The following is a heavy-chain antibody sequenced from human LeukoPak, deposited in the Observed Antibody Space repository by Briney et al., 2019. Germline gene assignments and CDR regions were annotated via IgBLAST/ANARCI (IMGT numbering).Heavy chain of an antibody. CDR3: VRAKGMYQLLQGSNLDY. J-gene: IGHJ4*02. V-gene: IGHV3-23*01. CDR2: ITSSGGST. Sequence: PGGSLRLSCAASEFTFSNYAMSWVRQAPGKGLEWVSGITSSGGSTYYADSVKGRFTISRDNSKNTLYLQMNSLRAEDTAVYYCVRAKGMYQLLQGSNLDYWGQGTLVTVSS. D-gene: IGHD2-2*01. CDR1: EFTFSNYA.